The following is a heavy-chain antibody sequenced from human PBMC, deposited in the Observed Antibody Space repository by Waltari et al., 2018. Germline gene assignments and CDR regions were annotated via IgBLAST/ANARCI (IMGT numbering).Heavy chain of an antibody. J-gene: IGHJ6*02. V-gene: IGHV1-69*06. Sequence: QVQVVQSGAEVKKPGSSVRVSCKASGGTFSSYGISWGRPAPGQGLEWMGGIIPTFGTTNYPQEFQGRVTITADKSTSTAYMELSSLRSADTAVYYCTGGYYESSGFSFSYTYNMDVWGQGTTVTVSS. D-gene: IGHD3-22*01. CDR1: GGTFSSYG. CDR2: IIPTFGTT. CDR3: TGGYYESSGFSFSYTYNMDV.